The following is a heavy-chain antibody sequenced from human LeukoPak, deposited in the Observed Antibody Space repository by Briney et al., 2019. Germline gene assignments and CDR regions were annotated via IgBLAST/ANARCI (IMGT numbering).Heavy chain of an antibody. Sequence: GRSLRLSCAASGFTFSSYGMHWVRQAPGKGLEWVAVLWYDGSNKYYADSVKGRFTISRDNSKNTLYLQMNSLRAEDTAVYYCARDPSPRKYSSGLFDLWGRGTLVTVSS. CDR1: GFTFSSYG. CDR3: ARDPSPRKYSSGLFDL. V-gene: IGHV3-33*01. CDR2: LWYDGSNK. D-gene: IGHD6-19*01. J-gene: IGHJ2*01.